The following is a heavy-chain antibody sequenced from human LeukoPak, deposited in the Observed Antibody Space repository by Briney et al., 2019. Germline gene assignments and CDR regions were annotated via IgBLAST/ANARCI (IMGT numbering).Heavy chain of an antibody. V-gene: IGHV1-46*01. CDR2: INPSGGST. Sequence: ASVKVSCKASGYTFTSYYMHWVRQAPGQGLEWMGIINPSGGSTSYAQKFQGRVTMTRDMSTSTVYMELSGLRSEDTAVYYCARLQYSSSSSYWFDPWGQGTLVTVSS. D-gene: IGHD6-13*01. CDR3: ARLQYSSSSSYWFDP. J-gene: IGHJ5*02. CDR1: GYTFTSYY.